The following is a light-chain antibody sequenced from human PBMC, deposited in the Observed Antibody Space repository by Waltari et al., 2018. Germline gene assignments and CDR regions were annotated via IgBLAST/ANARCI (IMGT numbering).Light chain of an antibody. CDR2: SNN. CDR3: AAWDDSLNGVV. J-gene: IGLJ2*01. V-gene: IGLV1-44*01. Sequence: QSVLTQPPSASGTPGQRVPISCSGSSSNFGFNTVILYQQPPGTAPKLLIYSNNQRPSGVPDRFSGSKSGTSASLAISGLQSEDEADYYCAAWDDSLNGVVFGGGTKLTVL. CDR1: SSNFGFNT.